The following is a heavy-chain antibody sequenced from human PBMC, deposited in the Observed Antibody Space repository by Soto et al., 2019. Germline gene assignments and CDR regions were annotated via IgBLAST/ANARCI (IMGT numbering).Heavy chain of an antibody. CDR1: GDSVSSNSAA. J-gene: IGHJ5*02. D-gene: IGHD6-19*01. CDR3: AREPLIAVAGTLWFDP. CDR2: TYYRSKWYN. Sequence: SQTLSRTCVISGDSVSSNSAAWNWIRQSPSRGLEWLGRTYYRSKWYNDYAVSVKSRITINPDTSKNQFSLQLNSVTPEDTAVYYCAREPLIAVAGTLWFDPWGQGTLVTVSS. V-gene: IGHV6-1*01.